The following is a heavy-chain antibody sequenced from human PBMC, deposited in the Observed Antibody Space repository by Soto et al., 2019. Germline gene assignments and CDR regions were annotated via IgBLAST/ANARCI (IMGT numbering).Heavy chain of an antibody. CDR2: IYYLGST. Sequence: SEPQSLTCSVAGGSMSEYFWSWIRQYPGKGLEWIGYIYYLGSTDYNPSLKSRVTISVDTSKRQFSLRLTSVTAADTAVYYCARDGYDGSGSPYPAYWGPGTQVTVSS. CDR3: ARDGYDGSGSPYPAY. D-gene: IGHD3-10*01. V-gene: IGHV4-59*01. J-gene: IGHJ4*02. CDR1: GGSMSEYF.